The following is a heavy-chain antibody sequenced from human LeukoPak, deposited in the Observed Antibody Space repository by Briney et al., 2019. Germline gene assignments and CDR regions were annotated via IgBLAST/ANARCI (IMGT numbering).Heavy chain of an antibody. V-gene: IGHV3-9*03. CDR1: GFIFDDYA. CDR3: AKASPHYGDYVPDAFDI. CDR2: ISWNSGSI. D-gene: IGHD4-17*01. J-gene: IGHJ3*02. Sequence: PGGSLRLSCAASGFIFDDYAMHWVRQAPGKGLEWVSGISWNSGSIGYADSVKGRFTISRDNAKNSLYLQMNRLRAEDMALYYCAKASPHYGDYVPDAFDIWGQGTMVTVSS.